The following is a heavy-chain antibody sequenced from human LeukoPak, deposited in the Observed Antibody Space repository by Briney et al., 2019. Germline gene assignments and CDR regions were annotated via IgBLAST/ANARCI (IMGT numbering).Heavy chain of an antibody. Sequence: SETLSLTCTLSGGSISTYYWSWIRQPPGKGLEWIGYIYYSGSTNYNPSLKSRVTISVDTSKNQFSLKLSSVTAADTAVYYCAQTRDYYDSSGYYYRFAFDIWGQGTMVTVSS. D-gene: IGHD3-22*01. CDR3: AQTRDYYDSSGYYYRFAFDI. CDR1: GGSISTYY. J-gene: IGHJ3*02. CDR2: IYYSGST. V-gene: IGHV4-59*01.